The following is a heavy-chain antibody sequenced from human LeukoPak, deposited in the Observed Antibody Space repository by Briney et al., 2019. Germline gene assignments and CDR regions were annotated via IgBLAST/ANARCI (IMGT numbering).Heavy chain of an antibody. J-gene: IGHJ5*02. V-gene: IGHV3-7*03. CDR3: AKERPYDYVWEP. D-gene: IGHD3-16*01. CDR1: GFSFSRYW. CDR2: IKEDGSEQ. Sequence: GGSLRLSCVASGFSFSRYWMSWVRQAPGKGLEWVANIKEDGSEQYYADSLKGRFTISRDNVKNSLYLHINSLRAEDAAVYYCAKERPYDYVWEPWGQGTLVTVSS.